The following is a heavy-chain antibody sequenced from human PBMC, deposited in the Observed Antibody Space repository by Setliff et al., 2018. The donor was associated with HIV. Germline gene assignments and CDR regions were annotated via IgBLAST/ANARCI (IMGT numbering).Heavy chain of an antibody. V-gene: IGHV4-61*02. Sequence: SETLSLTCTVSGGSISSGSYYWSWIRQPAGKGLEWIGRIHTSGNTNYNPSLKSRVTISVDTSKNQFSLKLSSVTAADTAVYYCAREGNWNYAPYYFDYWGQGTLVTVSS. CDR3: AREGNWNYAPYYFDY. CDR2: IHTSGNT. CDR1: GGSISSGSYY. J-gene: IGHJ4*02. D-gene: IGHD1-7*01.